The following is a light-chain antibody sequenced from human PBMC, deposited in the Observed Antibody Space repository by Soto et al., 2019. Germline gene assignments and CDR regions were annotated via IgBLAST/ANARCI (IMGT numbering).Light chain of an antibody. CDR3: QQYGGSPYT. CDR2: GAS. Sequence: EIVLTQSPGTLSLSPGERATLSCRASQSVSSTYLAWYQQKPGQAPRLLIYGASSRATGIPDRFSGGGSGTDFTLTINRLEPEDFAVYYCQQYGGSPYTFGLGTKLEIK. J-gene: IGKJ2*01. CDR1: QSVSSTY. V-gene: IGKV3-20*01.